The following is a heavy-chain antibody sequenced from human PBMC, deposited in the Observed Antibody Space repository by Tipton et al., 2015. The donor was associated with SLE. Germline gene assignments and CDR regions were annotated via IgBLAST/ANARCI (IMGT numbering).Heavy chain of an antibody. J-gene: IGHJ5*01. V-gene: IGHV3-33*08. CDR1: GFMFSSYD. CDR3: ATDVSVAARNYYDS. CDR2: IWNHGRSK. Sequence: RSLRLSCAASGFMFSSYDMHWVRQTPGKGLEWVALIWNHGRSKYYSDSAMGRFTISRDNSRNTLYLEMNNLRAEDTAVYYCATDVSVAARNYYDSWGQGTLVTVSP. D-gene: IGHD3-10*01.